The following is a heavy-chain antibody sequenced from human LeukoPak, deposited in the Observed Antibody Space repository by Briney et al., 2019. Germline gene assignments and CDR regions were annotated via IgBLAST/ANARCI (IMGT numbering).Heavy chain of an antibody. D-gene: IGHD1-1*01. J-gene: IGHJ4*02. V-gene: IGHV3-48*01. CDR3: ARVPPGTTFLIGPSDY. CDR1: GFTFSSYS. Sequence: GGSLRLSCAASGFTFSSYSMNWVRQAPGKGLEWVSYISSSRSTIYYADSVKGRFTISRDNAKNSLYLQMNSLRVEDTAVYYCARVPPGTTFLIGPSDYWGQGTLVTVSS. CDR2: ISSSRSTI.